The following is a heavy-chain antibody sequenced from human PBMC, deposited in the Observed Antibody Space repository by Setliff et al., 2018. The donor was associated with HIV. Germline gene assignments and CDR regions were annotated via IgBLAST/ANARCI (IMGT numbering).Heavy chain of an antibody. Sequence: ASVKVSCKTSGYIFTDYAIHWVRQAPGERLEWMGWISGSGDTKYSQKFQGRVTITRDTSTSTAYMELSSLTSEDTAVYYCAREDGSSGVHDYWGQGTLVTVSS. CDR3: AREDGSSGVHDY. V-gene: IGHV1-3*01. CDR2: ISGSGDT. J-gene: IGHJ4*02. CDR1: GYIFTDYA. D-gene: IGHD6-19*01.